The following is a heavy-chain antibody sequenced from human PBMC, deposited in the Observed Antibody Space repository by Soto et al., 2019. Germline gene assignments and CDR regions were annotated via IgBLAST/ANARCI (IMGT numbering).Heavy chain of an antibody. CDR2: IYYSGST. CDR1: GGSIRSSSYY. V-gene: IGHV4-31*03. CDR3: ARDCSSTSCYVDY. J-gene: IGHJ4*02. D-gene: IGHD2-2*01. Sequence: SETLSLTCTVSGGSIRSSSYYWGWIRQHPGKGLEWIGYIYYSGSTYYNPSLKSRVTISVDTSKNQFSLKLSSVTAADTAVYYCARDCSSTSCYVDYWGQGTLVTVSS.